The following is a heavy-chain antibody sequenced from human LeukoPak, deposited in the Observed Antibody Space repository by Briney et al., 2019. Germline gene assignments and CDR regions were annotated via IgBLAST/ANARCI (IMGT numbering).Heavy chain of an antibody. CDR2: IYYSGNT. Sequence: SETLSLTCTVSGDSISDSTSYYWGWIRQPPGKGLEWIGSIYYSGNTYYNASLKSQVSISIDTSKNQFSLRLTSVTAADTAVYYCARQTGSGLFILPGGQGTLVTVSS. CDR1: GDSISDSTSYY. CDR3: ARQTGSGLFILP. V-gene: IGHV4-39*01. J-gene: IGHJ4*02. D-gene: IGHD3/OR15-3a*01.